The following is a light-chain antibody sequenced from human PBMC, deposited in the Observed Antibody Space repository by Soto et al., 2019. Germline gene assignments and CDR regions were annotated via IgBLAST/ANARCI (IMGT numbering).Light chain of an antibody. CDR3: QQYGSSPGT. V-gene: IGKV3-20*01. J-gene: IGKJ1*01. Sequence: EIVLTQSPGTLSLSPGERATLSCRASQSVSSSYLAWHQQQPGQAPRLLIYGASSRATVIPDRFSGSGSGTDFPLTISRLEPEYFAEYYCQQYGSSPGTFGQGTKVEIK. CDR1: QSVSSSY. CDR2: GAS.